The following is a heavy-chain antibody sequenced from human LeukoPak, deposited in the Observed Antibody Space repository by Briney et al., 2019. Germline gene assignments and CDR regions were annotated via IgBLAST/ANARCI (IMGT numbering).Heavy chain of an antibody. J-gene: IGHJ6*02. CDR2: ISGSGDST. Sequence: PGGSLRLSCAASGFTFSKYAMTWVRQAPGKGLEWVSSISGSGDSTYYADSVKGRFAISRDNSKNMLYLEMNSLRAEDTAAYYCAKHFGAETFSVRFGMDVWGQGTTVTVSS. V-gene: IGHV3-23*01. CDR3: AKHFGAETFSVRFGMDV. D-gene: IGHD2/OR15-2a*01. CDR1: GFTFSKYA.